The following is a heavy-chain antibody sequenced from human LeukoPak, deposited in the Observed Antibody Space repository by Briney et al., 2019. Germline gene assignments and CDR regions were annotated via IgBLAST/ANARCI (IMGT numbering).Heavy chain of an antibody. Sequence: SETLSLTCTVSGGSISNGHYYWSWIRQPPGKGLEWIGYVYYSGSTYYNPSLESRVTISVDTSKNQFSLKLSSVTAADTAVYYCARDRAAGGYWYFDLWGRGTLVTVSS. J-gene: IGHJ2*01. CDR2: VYYSGST. D-gene: IGHD6-13*01. CDR1: GGSISNGHYY. CDR3: ARDRAAGGYWYFDL. V-gene: IGHV4-31*03.